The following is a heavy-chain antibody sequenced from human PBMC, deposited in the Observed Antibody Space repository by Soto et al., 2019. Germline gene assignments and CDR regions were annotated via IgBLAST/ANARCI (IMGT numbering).Heavy chain of an antibody. V-gene: IGHV3-23*01. CDR3: TRDVEYCSSTSCYTGGFDY. Sequence: EVQLLESGGGLVQPGGSLRLSCAASGFTFSSYAMSWVRQAPGKGLEWVSAISGSGGSTYYADSVKGRFTISRDNSKNTLYLQMNSLRAEDTAVYYCTRDVEYCSSTSCYTGGFDYWGQGTLVTVSS. CDR2: ISGSGGST. CDR1: GFTFSSYA. J-gene: IGHJ4*02. D-gene: IGHD2-2*02.